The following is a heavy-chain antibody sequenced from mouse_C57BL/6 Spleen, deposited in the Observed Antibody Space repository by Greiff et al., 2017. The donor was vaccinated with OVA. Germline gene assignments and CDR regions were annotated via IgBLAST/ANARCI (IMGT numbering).Heavy chain of an antibody. CDR2: ISSGSSTI. CDR3: ARSDGFPYYFDD. CDR1: GFTFSDYG. J-gene: IGHJ2*01. D-gene: IGHD1-1*01. Sequence: EVQRVESGGGLVKPGGSLKLSCAASGFTFSDYGMHWVRQAPEKGLEWVAYISSGSSTIYYADTVKGRFTISRDNAKNTLFLKITRLRSDNTAMDDYARSDGFPYYFDDWGKGTTLTVSS. V-gene: IGHV5-17*01.